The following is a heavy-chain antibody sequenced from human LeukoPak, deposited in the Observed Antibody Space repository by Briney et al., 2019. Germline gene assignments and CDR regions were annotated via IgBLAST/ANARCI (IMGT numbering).Heavy chain of an antibody. CDR3: ARDYPHCSSTSCHDAFDI. D-gene: IGHD2-2*01. CDR1: GFTFSDYY. Sequence: PGGSLRLSCAASGFTFSDYYMSWIRQAPGKGLEWVSYISSSGSTIYYADSVKGRFTISRDNAKNSLYLQMNSLRAEDTAVYYCARDYPHCSSTSCHDAFDIWGQGTMVTVSP. J-gene: IGHJ3*02. V-gene: IGHV3-11*04. CDR2: ISSSGSTI.